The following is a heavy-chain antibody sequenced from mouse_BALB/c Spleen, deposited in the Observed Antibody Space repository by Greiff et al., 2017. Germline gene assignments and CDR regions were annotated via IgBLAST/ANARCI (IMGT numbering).Heavy chain of an antibody. CDR2: ISCYNGAT. Sequence: LVKTGASVKISCKASGYSFTGYYMHWVKQSHGKSLEWIGYISCYNGATSYNQKFKGKATFTVDTSSSTAYMQFNSLTSEDSAVYYCARETYDGYSYYYAMDYWGQGTSVTVSS. CDR1: GYSFTGYY. J-gene: IGHJ4*01. CDR3: ARETYDGYSYYYAMDY. D-gene: IGHD2-3*01. V-gene: IGHV1S34*01.